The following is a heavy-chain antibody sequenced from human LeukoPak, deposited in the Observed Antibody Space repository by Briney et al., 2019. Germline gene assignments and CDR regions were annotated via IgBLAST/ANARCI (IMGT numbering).Heavy chain of an antibody. Sequence: GGSLRLSCAASGFTFSSYWMHWVRQAPGKGLVWVSRINTDGSSTSYADTVKGRFTISRDNSKNTVDLQVNSLRAEDTAVYYCARVWELSYDYWGQGTLVTVSS. V-gene: IGHV3-74*01. J-gene: IGHJ4*02. CDR3: ARVWELSYDY. D-gene: IGHD3-16*02. CDR2: INTDGSST. CDR1: GFTFSSYW.